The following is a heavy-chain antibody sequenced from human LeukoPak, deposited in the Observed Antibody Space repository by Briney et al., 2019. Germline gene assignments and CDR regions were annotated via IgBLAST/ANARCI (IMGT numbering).Heavy chain of an antibody. CDR3: ARDYEGDSSDWFRFRYFDL. CDR1: GFTVSSNY. V-gene: IGHV3-53*01. D-gene: IGHD6-19*01. CDR2: IYRGGST. Sequence: GGSLRLSCAASGFTVSSNYMNWVRQAPGKGLEWVSVIYRGGSTYYADSVKGRFTISRDNSKNTVYLQMNSLRAEDTAVYYCARDYEGDSSDWFRFRYFDLWGRGTLVTVSS. J-gene: IGHJ2*01.